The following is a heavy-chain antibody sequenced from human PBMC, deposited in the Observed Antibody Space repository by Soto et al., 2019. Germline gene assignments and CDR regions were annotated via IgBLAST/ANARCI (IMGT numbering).Heavy chain of an antibody. Sequence: SETLSLTCSVSGVTMSYGGYSWSWIRQSPGKGLEWLGYISHLETTYYNPSFKSRVTISVDTSKNQFSLKLSSVTAADTAVYYCARVPTQFITMVRGVIGWFDPWGQGTLVTVSS. CDR1: GVTMSYGGYS. CDR2: ISHLETT. D-gene: IGHD3-10*01. J-gene: IGHJ5*02. V-gene: IGHV4-30-2*06. CDR3: ARVPTQFITMVRGVIGWFDP.